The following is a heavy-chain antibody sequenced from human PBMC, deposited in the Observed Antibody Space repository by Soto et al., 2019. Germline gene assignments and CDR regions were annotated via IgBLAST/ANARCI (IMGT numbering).Heavy chain of an antibody. D-gene: IGHD3-3*02. V-gene: IGHV4-39*01. Sequence: SETLSLTCTVSGDSVISSDFYWGWVRQPPGKGLEWIGSIFYLGSSYYNPSLKSRVTMSVDTSKNQLSLRLRSVTAADTALYFCARHSLALRKNNWFDPWGQGIMVTVSS. CDR3: ARHSLALRKNNWFDP. J-gene: IGHJ5*02. CDR1: GDSVISSDFY. CDR2: IFYLGSS.